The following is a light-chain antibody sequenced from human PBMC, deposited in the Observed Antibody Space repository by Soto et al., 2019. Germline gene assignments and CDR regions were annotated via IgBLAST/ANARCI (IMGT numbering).Light chain of an antibody. J-gene: IGLJ1*01. Sequence: QSVLTQPASVSGSPVQSITISCTGTSSYVGGYNYVSWYQQHPGKAPKLMIYDVSNRPSGVSNRFSGSKSGNTASLTISGLQAEDEADYYCSSYTSSSTYVFGTGTKVTVL. V-gene: IGLV2-14*01. CDR3: SSYTSSSTYV. CDR2: DVS. CDR1: SSYVGGYNY.